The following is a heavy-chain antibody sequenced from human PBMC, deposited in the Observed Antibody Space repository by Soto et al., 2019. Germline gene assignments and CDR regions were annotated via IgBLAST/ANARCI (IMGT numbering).Heavy chain of an antibody. CDR3: AKVGVLRTNFRWFDL. V-gene: IGHV3-21*01. J-gene: IGHJ5*02. CDR2: ITISGNYI. D-gene: IGHD2-8*01. Sequence: EGQLVESGGGLVKPGGSLRLSCAASGFAFQTYTMEWLRQPPGKGLEWVSSITISGNYIYYADSVKGRFTISRDNGRNSVYLQINSLRAEDTAVYYCAKVGVLRTNFRWFDLWGQGTLVIVSS. CDR1: GFAFQTYT.